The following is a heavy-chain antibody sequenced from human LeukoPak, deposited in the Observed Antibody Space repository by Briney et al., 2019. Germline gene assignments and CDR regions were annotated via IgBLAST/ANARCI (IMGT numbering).Heavy chain of an antibody. CDR2: INQDGRDK. V-gene: IGHV3-7*01. Sequence: PGGSLRLSCAASGFTFSSYAMTWVRQAPGKGLEWVANINQDGRDKYYVDAVRGRFTISRDNAKNSLFLQMNSLRAEDTAVYYCARDSRYFDLWGRGTLVTVSS. CDR1: GFTFSSYA. CDR3: ARDSRYFDL. J-gene: IGHJ2*01.